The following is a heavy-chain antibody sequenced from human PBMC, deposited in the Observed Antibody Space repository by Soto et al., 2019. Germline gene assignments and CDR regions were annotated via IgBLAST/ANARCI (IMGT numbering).Heavy chain of an antibody. CDR1: GGSIRSYY. Sequence: SETHSLTSTVSGGSIRSYYWSWIRQPTGKGLEWIGYIYYSGSTNYNPSLKSRVTISVDTSKNQFSLKLSSVTAADTAVYYCARNPNRGIYSSSWYRHWFDPWGQGTLVTVSS. D-gene: IGHD6-13*01. J-gene: IGHJ5*02. CDR3: ARNPNRGIYSSSWYRHWFDP. CDR2: IYYSGST. V-gene: IGHV4-59*01.